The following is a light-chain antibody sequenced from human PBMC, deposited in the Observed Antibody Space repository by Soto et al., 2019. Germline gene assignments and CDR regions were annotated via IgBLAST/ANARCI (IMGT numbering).Light chain of an antibody. CDR1: SSNIGAGYD. CDR2: GNS. J-gene: IGLJ1*01. V-gene: IGLV1-40*01. Sequence: QSVLTQPPSVSGAPGQRVTISCTGSSSNIGAGYDVHWYQQLPGTAPKLLIYGNSNRPSGVPDRFSGSKSGTSASLAITGLQAEDEADYFCKSYDSRLSGSGVFGTGTKVTVL. CDR3: KSYDSRLSGSGV.